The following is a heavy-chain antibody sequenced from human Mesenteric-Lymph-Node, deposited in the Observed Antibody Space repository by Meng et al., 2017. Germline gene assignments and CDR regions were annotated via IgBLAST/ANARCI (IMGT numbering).Heavy chain of an antibody. CDR2: IYYSGST. D-gene: IGHD6-13*01. J-gene: IGHJ5*02. CDR1: GGSISSSSYY. V-gene: IGHV4-39*07. Sequence: SETLSLTCTVSGGSISSSSYYWGWIRQPPGTGLEWIGSIYYSGSTYYNPSLKSRVTISVDTSKNQFSLKLSSVTAADTAVYYCARGTRGYSSSWYAWFDPWGQGTLVTVSS. CDR3: ARGTRGYSSSWYAWFDP.